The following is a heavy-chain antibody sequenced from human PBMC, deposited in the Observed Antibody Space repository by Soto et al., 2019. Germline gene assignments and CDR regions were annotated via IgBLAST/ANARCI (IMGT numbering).Heavy chain of an antibody. CDR1: GFTVSSNY. CDR2: IYSGGST. J-gene: IGHJ6*03. Sequence: GGSLRLSCAASGFTVSSNYMSWVRQAPGKGLEWVSVIYSGGSTYYADSVKGRFTISRDNSKNTLYLQMNSLRAEDTAVYYCARVLYSSSSTVPLYYYYYMDVWGKGTTVTVSS. D-gene: IGHD6-6*01. V-gene: IGHV3-66*01. CDR3: ARVLYSSSSTVPLYYYYYMDV.